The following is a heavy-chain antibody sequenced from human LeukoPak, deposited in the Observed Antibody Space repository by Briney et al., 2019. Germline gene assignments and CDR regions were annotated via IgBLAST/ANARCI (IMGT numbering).Heavy chain of an antibody. CDR3: ARAGHYDTTWYQ. V-gene: IGHV3-7*01. D-gene: IGHD3-22*01. Sequence: PGGSLRLSCAASGFSFSNYWMSWVRQAPWKGLEWVANIKQDGSEKYYVDSVKGRFTISRDNAKNSLYLQMNSLRAEDTALYYCARAGHYDTTWYQWGQGTLVTVSS. CDR2: IKQDGSEK. CDR1: GFSFSNYW. J-gene: IGHJ4*02.